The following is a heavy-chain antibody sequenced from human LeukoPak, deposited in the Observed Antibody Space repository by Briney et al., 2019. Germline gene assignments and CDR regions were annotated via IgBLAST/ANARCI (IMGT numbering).Heavy chain of an antibody. V-gene: IGHV4-59*01. CDR1: GGSISSYY. CDR3: ARYSSGYYSVFDY. CDR2: IYYTGST. D-gene: IGHD3-22*01. Sequence: PSETLSLTCTVSGGSISSYYWSWIRQPPGKGLEWIGSIYYTGSTNYNPSLKSRVTISVDTSKNQFSLNLRSVTAADTAVYYCARYSSGYYSVFDYWGQGTLVTVSS. J-gene: IGHJ4*02.